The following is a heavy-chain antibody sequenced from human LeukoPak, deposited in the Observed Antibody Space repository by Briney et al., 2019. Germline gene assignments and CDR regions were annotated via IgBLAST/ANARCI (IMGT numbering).Heavy chain of an antibody. CDR3: ARSVGLYYYDRSGYFDY. V-gene: IGHV3-7*01. Sequence: GGSLRLSCAASGFTFSSYWMTWVRQAPGKGLEWVASMKQDGSEKHYVDSVKGRFTISRDNAKNSLFLQLNSLRDEDTAVYYCARSVGLYYYDRSGYFDYWGQGTLVTVSS. CDR2: MKQDGSEK. J-gene: IGHJ4*02. CDR1: GFTFSSYW. D-gene: IGHD3-22*01.